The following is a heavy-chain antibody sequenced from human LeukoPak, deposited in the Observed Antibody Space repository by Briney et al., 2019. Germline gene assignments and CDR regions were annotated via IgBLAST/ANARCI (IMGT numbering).Heavy chain of an antibody. Sequence: PGGSLRLSCAASGFTFDDYAMRWVRQAPGKGLEWVSSISWNSGTIGYADSVKGRFTISRDNAKNSLYLQMNSLRPEDTALYYCAKDVDSTWGSIDYWGQGILVTVSS. V-gene: IGHV3-9*01. CDR3: AKDVDSTWGSIDY. CDR2: ISWNSGTI. J-gene: IGHJ4*02. D-gene: IGHD3-16*01. CDR1: GFTFDDYA.